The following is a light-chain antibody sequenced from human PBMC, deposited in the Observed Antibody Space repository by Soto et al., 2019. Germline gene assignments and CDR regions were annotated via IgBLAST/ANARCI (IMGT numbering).Light chain of an antibody. J-gene: IGKJ5*01. CDR3: QPSYSPPPIT. V-gene: IGKV1-39*01. CDR1: HTIRSY. CDR2: GAS. Sequence: DIQMTQAPSSLSASVGDRITITCRASHTIRSYVNWYQQKPGKAPKLLIYGASTLQRGVPSRFSGSGSGTDFTLTIGSLQPEDSATSYCQPSYSPPPITFGTGTRLEIK.